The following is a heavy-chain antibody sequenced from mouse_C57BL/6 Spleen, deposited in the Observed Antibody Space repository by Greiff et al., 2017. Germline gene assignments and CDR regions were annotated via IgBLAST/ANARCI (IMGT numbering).Heavy chain of an antibody. D-gene: IGHD1-1*01. V-gene: IGHV1-50*01. J-gene: IGHJ2*01. Sequence: QVQLQQPGAELVKPGASVKLSCKASGYTFTSYWMQWVKQRPGQGLEWIGEIDPSDSYTNYNQKFKGKATLTVDTSSSTAYMQLSSLTSEDSAVYYCERGRIYYYGSSHYFDYWGQGTTLTVSS. CDR1: GYTFTSYW. CDR3: ERGRIYYYGSSHYFDY. CDR2: IDPSDSYT.